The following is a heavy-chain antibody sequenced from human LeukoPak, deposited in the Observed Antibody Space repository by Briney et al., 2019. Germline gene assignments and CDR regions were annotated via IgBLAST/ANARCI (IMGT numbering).Heavy chain of an antibody. CDR3: ARAKDILTPTDAFDI. CDR1: GGSISSYY. CDR2: IYTSGST. D-gene: IGHD3-9*01. Sequence: SETLPLTCTVSGGSISSYYWSWIRQPAGKGLEWIGRIYTSGSTNCNPSLKSRVTISVDKSKNQFSLKLSSVTAADTAVYYCARAKDILTPTDAFDIWGQGTMVTVSS. J-gene: IGHJ3*02. V-gene: IGHV4-4*07.